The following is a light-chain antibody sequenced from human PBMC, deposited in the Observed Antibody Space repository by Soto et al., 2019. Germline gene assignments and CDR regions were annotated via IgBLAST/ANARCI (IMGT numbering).Light chain of an antibody. J-gene: IGKJ1*01. Sequence: ETVLTQSPGTLSLSPGERATLSCRASQSVSSSYLAWYQQKPGQAPRPLIYGVSTRATGIPARFSGSGSGTDFTLTISRLEPEDFAVYFCQQYSYSPMTFGQGTKVDIK. CDR3: QQYSYSPMT. V-gene: IGKV3-20*01. CDR1: QSVSSSY. CDR2: GVS.